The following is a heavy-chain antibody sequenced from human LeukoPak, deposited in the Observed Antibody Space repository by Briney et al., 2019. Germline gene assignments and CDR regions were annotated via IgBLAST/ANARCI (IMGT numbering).Heavy chain of an antibody. Sequence: ASVKVSCKVSGYTLTELSMHWVRQAPGKGLEWMGGFDPEDGETIYAQKFQGRVTMTEDTSTDTAYMELSSLRSEDTAVYYCATDLYSSSWYWLVSWGQGTLVTVSS. CDR1: GYTLTELS. J-gene: IGHJ5*02. CDR2: FDPEDGET. CDR3: ATDLYSSSWYWLVS. D-gene: IGHD6-13*01. V-gene: IGHV1-24*01.